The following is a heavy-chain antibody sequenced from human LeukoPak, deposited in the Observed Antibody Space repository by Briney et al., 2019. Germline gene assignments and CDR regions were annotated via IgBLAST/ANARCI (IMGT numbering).Heavy chain of an antibody. J-gene: IGHJ4*02. Sequence: SVKVSCTASGGTFSSYAISWVRQAPGQGLEWMGGIIPIFGTANYAQKFQGRVTITADKSTSTAYMELSSLRSEDAAVYYCARGNCSSTSCYRSPFDYWGQGTLVTVSS. CDR2: IIPIFGTA. D-gene: IGHD2-2*01. CDR3: ARGNCSSTSCYRSPFDY. V-gene: IGHV1-69*06. CDR1: GGTFSSYA.